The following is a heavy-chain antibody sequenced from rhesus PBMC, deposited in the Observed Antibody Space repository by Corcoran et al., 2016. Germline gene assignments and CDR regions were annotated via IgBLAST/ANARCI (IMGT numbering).Heavy chain of an antibody. CDR1: GLAFGSYA. D-gene: IGHD5-36*01. J-gene: IGHJ1*01. CDR2: VTPLVGKT. Sequence: QVQLGQSGDEVKKPGASVKVSGTASGLAFGSYAIRGVRQVPGQGLGWMGVVTPLVGKTNYAGKFQGGVTITADTSTSTAYMKLSSLRSEDTAVKYWARGFVATAAFEFWGQGALVTVSS. V-gene: IGHV1-198*02. CDR3: ARGFVATAAFEF.